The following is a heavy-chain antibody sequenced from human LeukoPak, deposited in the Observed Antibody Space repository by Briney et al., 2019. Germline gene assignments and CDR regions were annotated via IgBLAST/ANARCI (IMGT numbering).Heavy chain of an antibody. V-gene: IGHV7-4-1*02. J-gene: IGHJ4*02. CDR1: GYTFASYA. CDR2: INTNTGNP. CDR3: AREGCSGGSCYFDY. Sequence: ASVKVSCKASGYTFASYAMNWVRQAPGQGLEWMGWINTNTGNPTYAQGFTGRFVFSLDTSVSTAYLQISSLKAEDTAVYYCAREGCSGGSCYFDYWGQGTLVTVSS. D-gene: IGHD2-15*01.